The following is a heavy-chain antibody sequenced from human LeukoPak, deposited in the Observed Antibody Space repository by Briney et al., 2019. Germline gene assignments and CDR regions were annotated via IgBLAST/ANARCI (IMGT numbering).Heavy chain of an antibody. CDR3: ARDVSGDGYNFFDY. V-gene: IGHV3-66*01. CDR2: LYSGGAT. CDR1: GLIVSSNH. Sequence: GGSLRLSCAVSGLIVSSNHMNWVRQAPGKGVEWVSVLYSGGATYYTDSVKGRFTISRDNSKNTVYLQINSLRVEDTAVYYCARDVSGDGYNFFDYWGLGILVTVSS. D-gene: IGHD5-24*01. J-gene: IGHJ4*02.